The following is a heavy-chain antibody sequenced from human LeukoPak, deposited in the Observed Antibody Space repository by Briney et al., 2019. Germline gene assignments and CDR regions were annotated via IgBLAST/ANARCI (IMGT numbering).Heavy chain of an antibody. D-gene: IGHD3-22*01. V-gene: IGHV4-30-2*01. CDR1: GGSISSGGYS. CDR3: AKDRHYDSSVPSPPDY. CDR2: IYHSGST. J-gene: IGHJ4*02. Sequence: SETLSLTCAVSGGSISSGGYSWSWIRQPPGKGLEWIGYIYHSGSTYYNPSLKSRVTISVDRSKNQFSLKLSSVTAADTAVYYCAKDRHYDSSVPSPPDYWGQGTLVTVSS.